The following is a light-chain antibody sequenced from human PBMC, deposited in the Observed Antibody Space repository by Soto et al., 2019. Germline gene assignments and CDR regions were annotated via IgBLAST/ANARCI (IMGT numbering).Light chain of an antibody. V-gene: IGLV1-40*01. CDR1: NSNIGAGYN. Sequence: QSVLTQPPSVSGAPGQRVTISCTGSNSNIGAGYNVHWYQQLPETAPKLLIYDNSNRPSGVPDRFSGSKSGTSGSLAISGLQAEDEADYYCQSYDTSLSGSRVFGGGTKLTVL. J-gene: IGLJ2*01. CDR3: QSYDTSLSGSRV. CDR2: DNS.